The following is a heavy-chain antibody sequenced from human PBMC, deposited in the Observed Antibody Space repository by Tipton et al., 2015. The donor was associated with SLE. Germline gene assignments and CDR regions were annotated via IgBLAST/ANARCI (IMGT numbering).Heavy chain of an antibody. Sequence: TLSLTCTVSGGSISSGSFYWSWIRQPAGKGLEWIGRFYSSGSTKYNPSLKSRVTISVDTSKNQFSLNLTSVTAADTAVYYCAIAAAGRASFDYWGQGTLVTVSS. V-gene: IGHV4-61*02. CDR2: FYSSGST. CDR3: AIAAAGRASFDY. CDR1: GGSISSGSFY. D-gene: IGHD6-13*01. J-gene: IGHJ4*02.